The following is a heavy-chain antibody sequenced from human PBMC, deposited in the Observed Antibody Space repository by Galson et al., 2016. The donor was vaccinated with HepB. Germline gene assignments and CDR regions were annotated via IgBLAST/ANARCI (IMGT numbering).Heavy chain of an antibody. D-gene: IGHD3-10*01. J-gene: IGHJ6*02. V-gene: IGHV4-61*01. CDR1: GGSVNSGTYY. Sequence: SETLSLTCIVSGGSVNSGTYYWTWIRQPPGKGLECIGYIYYTGTTKNNPTLKSRVTISVDASRNQISLNLTSVTAADTAIYYCARGTVRVVVRGGMDVWGQGTTVIVSS. CDR3: ARGTVRVVVRGGMDV. CDR2: IYYTGTT.